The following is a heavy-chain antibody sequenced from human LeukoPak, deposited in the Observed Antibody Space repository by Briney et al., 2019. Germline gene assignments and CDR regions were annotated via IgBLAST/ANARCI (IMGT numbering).Heavy chain of an antibody. J-gene: IGHJ3*02. Sequence: RGESLKISCKGSGYSFTSYWVGWVRQMPGKGLEWMGIIYPGDSDTRYSPSFQGQVTISAVKSISTAYLQWSSLKASDTAMYYCARQPAFSSTWYAFDIWGQGTVVTVSS. D-gene: IGHD6-13*01. CDR1: GYSFTSYW. CDR2: IYPGDSDT. CDR3: ARQPAFSSTWYAFDI. V-gene: IGHV5-51*01.